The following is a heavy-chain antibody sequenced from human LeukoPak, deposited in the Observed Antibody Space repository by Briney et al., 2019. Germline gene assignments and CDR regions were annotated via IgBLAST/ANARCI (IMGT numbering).Heavy chain of an antibody. V-gene: IGHV1-69*05. CDR1: GGTFSSYA. CDR2: IIPIFGTA. CDR3: AETYYYGSGSYYGAFDI. J-gene: IGHJ3*02. Sequence: VASVKVSCKASGGTFSSYAISWVRQAPGQGLEWMGRIIPIFGTANYAQKFQGRVTITTDESTSTAYMELSSLRSEDTAVYYCAETYYYGSGSYYGAFDIWGQGTMVTVSS. D-gene: IGHD3-10*01.